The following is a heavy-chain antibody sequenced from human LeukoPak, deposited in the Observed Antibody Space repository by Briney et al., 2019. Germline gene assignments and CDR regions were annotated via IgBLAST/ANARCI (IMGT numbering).Heavy chain of an antibody. CDR3: ARAMYGDSTFDY. J-gene: IGHJ4*02. CDR2: INPNSGGT. V-gene: IGHV1-2*02. D-gene: IGHD4-17*01. Sequence: WASVKVSRKASGYTFTGYYMHWVRQAPGQGLEWMGWINPNSGGTNYAQKFQGRVTMTRDTSISTAYMELSRLRSDDTAVYYCARAMYGDSTFDYWGQGTLVTVSS. CDR1: GYTFTGYY.